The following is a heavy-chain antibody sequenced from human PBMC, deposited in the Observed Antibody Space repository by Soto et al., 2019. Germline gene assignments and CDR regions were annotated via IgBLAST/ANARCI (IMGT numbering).Heavy chain of an antibody. CDR3: AKTGPYFDYWADY. CDR1: GFTFSSYW. J-gene: IGHJ4*02. Sequence: GGSLRLSCAASGFTFSSYWMSWVRQAPGKGLERVANIKQDGSEKFYVDSVKGRFTISRDNSKNTLYLQMNSLRAEDTAVYYCAKTGPYFDYWADYWGQGTLVTVSS. D-gene: IGHD3-9*01. CDR2: IKQDGSEK. V-gene: IGHV3-7*02.